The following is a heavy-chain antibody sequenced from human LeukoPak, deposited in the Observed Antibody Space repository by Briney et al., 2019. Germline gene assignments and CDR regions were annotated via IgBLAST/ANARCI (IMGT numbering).Heavy chain of an antibody. CDR2: IYYSGST. CDR3: ARSKDTAWFDP. CDR1: GGSISSGGYY. Sequence: SETLSHTCTVSGGSISSGGYYWSWIRQHPGKGLEWIGYIYYSGSTYYNPSLKSRVTISVDTSKNQFSLKLSSVTAADTAVYYCARSKDTAWFDPWGQGTLVTVSS. J-gene: IGHJ5*02. V-gene: IGHV4-31*03. D-gene: IGHD5-18*01.